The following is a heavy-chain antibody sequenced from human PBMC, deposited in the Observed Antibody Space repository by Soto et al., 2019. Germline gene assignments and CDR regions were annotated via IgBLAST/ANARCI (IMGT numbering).Heavy chain of an antibody. D-gene: IGHD6-19*01. Sequence: QVQLQESGPGQVKPSETLSLTCTVSGGSISSYYWSWIRQPPGKGLEWIGYIYYSGSTNYNPSLKSRVTISVDTSKNQFSLKLSSVTAADTAVYYCARVRVVAGSTIFDYWGQGTLLTVSS. CDR2: IYYSGST. V-gene: IGHV4-59*01. J-gene: IGHJ4*02. CDR1: GGSISSYY. CDR3: ARVRVVAGSTIFDY.